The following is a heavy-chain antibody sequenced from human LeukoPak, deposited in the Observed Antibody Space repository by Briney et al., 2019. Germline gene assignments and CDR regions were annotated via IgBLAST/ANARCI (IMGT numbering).Heavy chain of an antibody. CDR2: ISAYNGNT. D-gene: IGHD4-17*01. CDR3: AGGYSVSDYGDPGETGYFYL. CDR1: GYTFTSYG. Sequence: ASVKVSCKASGYTFTSYGISWVRQAPGQGLEWMGWISAYNGNTNYAQKLQGRVTMTTDTSTSTTYMELRSLRSDDTALYYCAGGYSVSDYGDPGETGYFYLGGRGTLAT. V-gene: IGHV1-18*01. J-gene: IGHJ2*01.